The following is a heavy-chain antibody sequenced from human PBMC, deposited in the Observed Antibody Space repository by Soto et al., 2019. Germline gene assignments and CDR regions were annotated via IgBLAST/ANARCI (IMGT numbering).Heavy chain of an antibody. J-gene: IGHJ4*02. CDR1: GASIISTTKY. V-gene: IGHV4-39*01. Sequence: PSETLSLTCTVSGASIISTTKYWGWIRPPPGRGLEWIGTLSSIGSTYYNPSLEGRVTISVDTSKNQFSLKVTSVTAADTGLYYCARQDHGDYEFFFDYWGQGTLVTVSS. CDR3: ARQDHGDYEFFFDY. CDR2: LSSIGST. D-gene: IGHD4-17*01.